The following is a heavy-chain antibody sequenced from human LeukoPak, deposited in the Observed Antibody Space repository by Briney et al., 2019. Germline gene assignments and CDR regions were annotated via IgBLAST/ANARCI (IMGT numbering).Heavy chain of an antibody. Sequence: RASETLSLTCTVSGGSISSGSYYWSWIRQPAGKGLEWIGRIYTSGSTNYNPSLKSRVTISVDTSKNQFSLKLSSVTAADTAVYYCAREEVFGVGEDYWGQGTLVTVSS. CDR2: IYTSGST. J-gene: IGHJ4*02. CDR3: AREEVFGVGEDY. V-gene: IGHV4-61*02. CDR1: GGSISSGSYY. D-gene: IGHD3-3*01.